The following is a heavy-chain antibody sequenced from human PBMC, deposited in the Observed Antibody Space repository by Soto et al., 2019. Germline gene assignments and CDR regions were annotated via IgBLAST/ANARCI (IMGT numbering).Heavy chain of an antibody. D-gene: IGHD6-19*01. J-gene: IGHJ4*02. CDR2: LNPNSGDT. V-gene: IGHV1-8*01. CDR3: ATSGGGWYLY. CDR1: GYTFSSYD. Sequence: QVQLVQSGAEVKKPGASVKVSCKASGYTFSSYDINWVRQATGQGLEWMGWLNPNSGDTGYAQKFQGRVTLTRNTSINTACIELSSLTSDDTAVYYCATSGGGWYLYWGQGTLVTVSS.